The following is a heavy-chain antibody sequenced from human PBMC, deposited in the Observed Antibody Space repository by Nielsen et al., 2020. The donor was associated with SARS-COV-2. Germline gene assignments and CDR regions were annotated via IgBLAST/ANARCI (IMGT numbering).Heavy chain of an antibody. CDR3: ARVDSTRVFAILHWFDP. V-gene: IGHV3-33*01. CDR1: GFIFRQYG. CDR2: IWSDGSSG. D-gene: IGHD2-21*01. Sequence: GESLKISCAASGFIFRQYGMHWVRQAPGKGLEWVALIWSDGSSGYYADSVKGRFTISRDNAKNSLSLQMSTLRVEDTAVYYCARVDSTRVFAILHWFDPWGQGTLVIVSS. J-gene: IGHJ5*02.